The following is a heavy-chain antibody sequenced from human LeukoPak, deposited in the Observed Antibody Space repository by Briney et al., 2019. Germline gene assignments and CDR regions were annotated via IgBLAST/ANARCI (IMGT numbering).Heavy chain of an antibody. CDR2: ISSSSSYI. D-gene: IGHD2-15*01. CDR1: GFTFSAYA. J-gene: IGHJ4*02. V-gene: IGHV3-21*01. Sequence: GGSLRLSCEASGFTFSAYAMTWVRQAPGKGLEWVSSISSSSSYIYYADSVKGRFTISRDNAKNSLYLQMNSLRAEGTAVYYCARDFGYCSGGSCRLDYWGQGTLVTVSS. CDR3: ARDFGYCSGGSCRLDY.